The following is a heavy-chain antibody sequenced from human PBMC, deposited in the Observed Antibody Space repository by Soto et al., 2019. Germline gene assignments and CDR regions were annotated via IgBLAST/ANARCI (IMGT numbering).Heavy chain of an antibody. CDR1: GFTFSSYC. V-gene: IGHV3-33*01. Sequence: GGSLRLSCAASGFTFSSYCMHWVRQAPGKGLEWVAVIWYDGSNKYYADSVKGRFTISRDNSKNTLYLQMNSLRAEDTAVYYCARDMRAVLRYFDWPHPMGYDYWGQGTLVTVSS. J-gene: IGHJ4*02. CDR2: IWYDGSNK. CDR3: ARDMRAVLRYFDWPHPMGYDY. D-gene: IGHD3-9*01.